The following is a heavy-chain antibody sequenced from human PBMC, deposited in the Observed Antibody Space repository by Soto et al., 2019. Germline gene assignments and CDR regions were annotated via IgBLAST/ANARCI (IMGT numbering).Heavy chain of an antibody. Sequence: GASVKVSCKASGYTLTSYYMHWVRQAPGQGLEWMGIINPSGGSTSYAQKFQGRVTMTRDTSTSTVYMELSSLRSEDTAVYYCARDRELVEQQLDGGGRYYYMDVWGKGTTVTVSS. D-gene: IGHD6-13*01. J-gene: IGHJ6*03. CDR1: GYTLTSYY. CDR3: ARDRELVEQQLDGGGRYYYMDV. CDR2: INPSGGST. V-gene: IGHV1-46*03.